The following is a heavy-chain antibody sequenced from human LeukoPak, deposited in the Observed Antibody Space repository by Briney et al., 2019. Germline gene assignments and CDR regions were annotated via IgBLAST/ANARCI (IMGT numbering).Heavy chain of an antibody. CDR1: GFTFSSYG. CDR3: ARVVGSHYAFDY. CDR2: ISYDGSNK. J-gene: IGHJ4*02. D-gene: IGHD1-26*01. Sequence: GRSLRLSCAASGFTFSSYGMHWVRQAPGKGLEWVAVISYDGSNKYYADSVKGRFTISRDNSKNTLYLQMNSLRAEDTAVYYCARVVGSHYAFDYWGQGTLVTVPS. V-gene: IGHV3-30*03.